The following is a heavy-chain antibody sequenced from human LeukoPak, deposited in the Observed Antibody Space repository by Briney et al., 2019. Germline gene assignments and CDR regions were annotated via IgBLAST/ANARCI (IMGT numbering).Heavy chain of an antibody. CDR3: ARVGGRYSPLGY. CDR2: IKQDGGEK. V-gene: IGHV3-7*01. D-gene: IGHD3-16*02. CDR1: GFTFSSYW. J-gene: IGHJ4*02. Sequence: GGSLRLSCAASGFTFSSYWMSWVRQAPGKGLEWLANIKQDGGEKYYVDSVRGRSTISRDNDKNSLFLQMTSLRAEDTAVYYCARVGGRYSPLGYWGQGTLVTVSS.